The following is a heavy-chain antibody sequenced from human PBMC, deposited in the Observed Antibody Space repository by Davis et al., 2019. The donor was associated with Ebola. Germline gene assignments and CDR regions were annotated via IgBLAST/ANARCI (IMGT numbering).Heavy chain of an antibody. CDR2: INSDGSST. Sequence: GESLKISCAASGFTFSSYWMHWVRQAPGKGLVWISRINSDGSSTSYADSVKGRFTISRDNAKNTLYLQMNSLRAEDTAVYYCAKDVEVPAAPLSYYYYYGMDVWGQGTTVTVSS. D-gene: IGHD2-2*01. CDR1: GFTFSSYW. V-gene: IGHV3-74*01. CDR3: AKDVEVPAAPLSYYYYYGMDV. J-gene: IGHJ6*02.